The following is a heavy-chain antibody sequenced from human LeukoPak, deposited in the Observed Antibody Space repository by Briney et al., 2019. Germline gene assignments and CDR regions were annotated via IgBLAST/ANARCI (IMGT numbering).Heavy chain of an antibody. Sequence: SETLSLTCTVSGASISSGDYYWSWIRQPPGKGLEWIGYIYSTGSTSHNPSLRNPITISLDTSKNQFSLKLSSVTAADTAVYYCVYGDYRRYFDYWGQGTLVTVSS. V-gene: IGHV4-30-4*02. J-gene: IGHJ4*02. CDR1: GASISSGDYY. CDR3: VYGDYRRYFDY. CDR2: IYSTGST. D-gene: IGHD4-17*01.